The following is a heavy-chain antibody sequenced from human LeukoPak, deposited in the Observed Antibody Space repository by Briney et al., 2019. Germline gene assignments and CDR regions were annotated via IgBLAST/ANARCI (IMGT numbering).Heavy chain of an antibody. V-gene: IGHV4-39*07. Sequence: SETLSLTCSVSGVSISSGSNYWGWIRQPPGKTLEWIGSIYSSGGTYYNPSLKTRAIILIDTAKNHVSLNLSSVTAADTAVYYCARVGDYVWGSYRRSDAFDIWGQGTMVTVSS. CDR1: GVSISSGSNY. CDR3: ARVGDYVWGSYRRSDAFDI. CDR2: IYSSGGT. J-gene: IGHJ3*02. D-gene: IGHD3-16*02.